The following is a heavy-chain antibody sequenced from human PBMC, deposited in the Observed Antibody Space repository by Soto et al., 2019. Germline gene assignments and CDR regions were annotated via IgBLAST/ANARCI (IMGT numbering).Heavy chain of an antibody. CDR3: AKGRRGAGAHDFFDL. V-gene: IGHV3-23*01. J-gene: IGHJ3*01. D-gene: IGHD3-16*01. CDR1: GFSFRTHA. Sequence: EVQLLESGGGLVQPGGSLRLSCAGAGFSFRTHAMTWVRQTPAKGLEWVSTVSGSGAATYYADSVKGRFTISRDNSKNTLSLQMDSLRAEDSAMYYCAKGRRGAGAHDFFDLWGQGTVVTVTS. CDR2: VSGSGAAT.